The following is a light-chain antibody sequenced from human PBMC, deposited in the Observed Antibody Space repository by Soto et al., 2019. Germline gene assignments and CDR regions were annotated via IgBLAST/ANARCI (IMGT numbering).Light chain of an antibody. CDR3: SSYVGSSTLL. J-gene: IGLJ2*01. CDR2: EGS. V-gene: IGLV2-23*01. CDR1: SSDVGKYNL. Sequence: QSVLTQPASVSGSPGQSITISCTGTSSDVGKYNLVSWYQQHPGKAPKLMIYEGSKRPSGVSNRFYGSKSGNTASLTISGLQAEDEADYYCSSYVGSSTLLFGGGTKLTVL.